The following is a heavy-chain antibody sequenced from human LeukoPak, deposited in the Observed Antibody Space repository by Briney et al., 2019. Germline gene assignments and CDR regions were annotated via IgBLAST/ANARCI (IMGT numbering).Heavy chain of an antibody. CDR1: GGSFSDYY. J-gene: IGHJ5*02. CDR2: INLRGST. D-gene: IGHD3-16*01. V-gene: IGHV4-34*01. Sequence: SETLSLTCAVYGGSFSDYYWNWIRQPPGKGLEWIGEINLRGSTTYNPSLKSRVTISLDESKNQFSLKLSSVTAADTAVYYCAREGLMGPWFDPWGQGTLVTVSS. CDR3: AREGLMGPWFDP.